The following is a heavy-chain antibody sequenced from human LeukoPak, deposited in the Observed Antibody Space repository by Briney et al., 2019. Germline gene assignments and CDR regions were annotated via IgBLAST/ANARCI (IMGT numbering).Heavy chain of an antibody. J-gene: IGHJ4*02. CDR3: ARNDYEDYGPDY. Sequence: VDSVKGRFTISRDNPKNTLYLQMNSLRAEDTAVYYCARNDYEDYGPDYWGPGTLVTVSS. D-gene: IGHD4-17*01. V-gene: IGHV3-7*01.